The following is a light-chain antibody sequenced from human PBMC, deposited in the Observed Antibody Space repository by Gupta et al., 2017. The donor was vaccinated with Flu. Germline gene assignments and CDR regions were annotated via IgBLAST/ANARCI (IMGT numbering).Light chain of an antibody. J-gene: IGLJ2*01. Sequence: QSALTQPASVSGSPGQSITISCTGTNSDVGSNNLVSWYQQHPGKAPKLLIYEGSERPSGVSNRFSGSKSGNTASLTISGLQAEDEADYYCCSYAGSSTVFGGGTKLTVL. CDR2: EGS. CDR3: CSYAGSSTV. CDR1: NSDVGSNNL. V-gene: IGLV2-23*01.